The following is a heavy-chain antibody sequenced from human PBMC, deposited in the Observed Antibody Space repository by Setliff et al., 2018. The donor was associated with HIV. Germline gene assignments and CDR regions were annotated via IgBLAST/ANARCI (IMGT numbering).Heavy chain of an antibody. D-gene: IGHD3-22*01. J-gene: IGHJ4*02. V-gene: IGHV3-11*01. CDR3: ARGTYYYDSSGYPDY. Sequence: GGSLRLSCAASGFTFSDSYMTWIRQAPGKGLEWISYISDTGNVNYADSVRGRFTISRDNAKNSLFLQMNSLRAEDTAVYFCARGTYYYDSSGYPDYWGQGTLVTVSS. CDR2: ISDTGNV. CDR1: GFTFSDSY.